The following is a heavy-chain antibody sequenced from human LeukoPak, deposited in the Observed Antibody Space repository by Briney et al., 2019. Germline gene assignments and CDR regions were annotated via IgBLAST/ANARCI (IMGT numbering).Heavy chain of an antibody. CDR3: ARTTSGSYYEGSYFDY. D-gene: IGHD1-26*01. J-gene: IGHJ4*02. CDR1: GFTFDDYG. Sequence: PGGSLRLSCAASGFTFDDYGMSWVRQAPGKGLEWVSGINWNGGSTGYADSVKGRFTISRDNAKNSLYLQMNSLRAEDTALYYCARTTSGSYYEGSYFDYWGQGTLVTVSS. V-gene: IGHV3-20*04. CDR2: INWNGGST.